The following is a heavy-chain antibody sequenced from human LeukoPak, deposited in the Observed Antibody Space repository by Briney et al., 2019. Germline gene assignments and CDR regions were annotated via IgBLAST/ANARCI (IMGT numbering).Heavy chain of an antibody. J-gene: IGHJ4*02. CDR3: ARDRGYCSSTSCYRDPNDY. Sequence: GGSLRLSCAASGFTFSGYSMNWVRQAPGKGLEWVSSISSSSSYIYYADSVKGRFTISRDNAKNSLYLQMNSLRAEDTAVYYCARDRGYCSSTSCYRDPNDYWGQGTLVTVSS. CDR1: GFTFSGYS. V-gene: IGHV3-21*01. D-gene: IGHD2-2*02. CDR2: ISSSSSYI.